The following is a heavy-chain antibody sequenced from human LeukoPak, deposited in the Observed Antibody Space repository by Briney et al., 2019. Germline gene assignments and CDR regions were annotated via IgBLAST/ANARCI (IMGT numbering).Heavy chain of an antibody. D-gene: IGHD1-7*01. J-gene: IGHJ4*02. V-gene: IGHV1-2*02. CDR3: AREESNWNYYYFDF. CDR1: GYTFTGYY. Sequence: GASVKVSCKASGYTFTGYYIHWVRQAPGQGLEWMGWIKPENGRTSYAQQFPGRVILSRDTSISTVYMEVLRLASDDTAVYYCAREESNWNYYYFDFWGQGSLVTVSS. CDR2: IKPENGRT.